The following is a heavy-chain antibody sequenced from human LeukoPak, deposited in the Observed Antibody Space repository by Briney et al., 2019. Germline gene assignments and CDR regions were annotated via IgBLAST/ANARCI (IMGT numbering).Heavy chain of an antibody. CDR2: IYYSGST. CDR3: ASITYYYDSSGYESYFDY. CDR1: GGSISSGGYY. D-gene: IGHD3-22*01. J-gene: IGHJ4*02. Sequence: SETLSLTCTVSGGSISSGGYYWNWIRQHPGKGLEWIGYIYYSGSTYYNPSLKSRVTISVDTSKNQFSLKLSSVTAADTAVYYCASITYYYDSSGYESYFDYWGQGTLVTVSS. V-gene: IGHV4-31*03.